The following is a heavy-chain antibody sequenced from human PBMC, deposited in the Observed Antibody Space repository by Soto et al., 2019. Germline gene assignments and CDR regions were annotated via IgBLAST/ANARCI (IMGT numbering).Heavy chain of an antibody. CDR3: ARIGYCSGCSCYPIYYYYYGMDV. J-gene: IGHJ6*02. D-gene: IGHD2-15*01. Sequence: ASVKVSCKASGYTFTSYGISWVRQAPGQGLEWMGWISAYNGNTNHAQKLQGRVTMTTDTSTSTAYMELRSLRSDDTAVYYCARIGYCSGCSCYPIYYYYYGMDVWGQGTTVTVSS. CDR2: ISAYNGNT. CDR1: GYTFTSYG. V-gene: IGHV1-18*01.